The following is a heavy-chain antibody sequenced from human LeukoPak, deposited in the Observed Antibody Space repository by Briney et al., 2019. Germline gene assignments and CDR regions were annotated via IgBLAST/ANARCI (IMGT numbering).Heavy chain of an antibody. J-gene: IGHJ4*02. CDR3: ARIVVVPAAIYYFDY. CDR2: IYYSGST. Sequence: SETLSLTCTVSGDSISSYYWSWIRQPPGKGLGWIGYIYYSGSTNYNLSLKSRVTISVDTSKNQFSLKLSSVTAADTAVYYCARIVVVPAAIYYFDYWGQGTLVTVSS. V-gene: IGHV4-59*01. D-gene: IGHD2-2*02. CDR1: GDSISSYY.